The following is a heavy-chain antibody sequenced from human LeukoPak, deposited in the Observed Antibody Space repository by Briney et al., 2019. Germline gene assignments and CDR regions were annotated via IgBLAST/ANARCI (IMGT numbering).Heavy chain of an antibody. CDR3: ARGGVVVPAALGYDFWSGYYFY. CDR2: ISSSSSTI. V-gene: IGHV3-48*04. D-gene: IGHD3-3*01. J-gene: IGHJ4*02. CDR1: GFTFSSYS. Sequence: GGSLRLSCAASGFTFSSYSMNWVRQAPGKGLEWVSYISSSSSTIYYADSVKGRFTISRDNAKNSLYLQMNSLRAEDTAVYYCARGGVVVPAALGYDFWSGYYFYWGQGTLVTVSS.